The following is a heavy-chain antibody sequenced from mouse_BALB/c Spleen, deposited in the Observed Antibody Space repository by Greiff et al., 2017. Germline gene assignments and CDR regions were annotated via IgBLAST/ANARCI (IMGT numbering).Heavy chain of an antibody. CDR1: GFAFSSYD. CDR2: ISSGGGST. CDR3: ARHGKSYAMDY. D-gene: IGHD1-3*01. Sequence: EVMLVESGGGLVKPGGSLKLSCAASGFAFSSYDMSWVRQTPEKRLEWVAYISSGGGSTYYPDTVKGRFTISRDNAKNTLYLQMSSLKSEDTAMYYCARHGKSYAMDYWGQGTSVTVSS. J-gene: IGHJ4*01. V-gene: IGHV5-12-1*01.